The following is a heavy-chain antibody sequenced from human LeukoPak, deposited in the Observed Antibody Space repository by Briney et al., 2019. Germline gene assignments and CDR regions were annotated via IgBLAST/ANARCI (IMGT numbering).Heavy chain of an antibody. D-gene: IGHD2-21*02. Sequence: GGSLRLSCVASGFTVSSNYMNWVRQAPGKGLEWVSSISSSGVNTYYADSVKGRFTISRDNSKNTLFLQMSSLRAEDTAVYYCAKRDRPCSGDCSAPYYFDYWGQGTLVTVSS. J-gene: IGHJ4*02. V-gene: IGHV3-23*01. CDR1: GFTVSSNY. CDR2: ISSSGVNT. CDR3: AKRDRPCSGDCSAPYYFDY.